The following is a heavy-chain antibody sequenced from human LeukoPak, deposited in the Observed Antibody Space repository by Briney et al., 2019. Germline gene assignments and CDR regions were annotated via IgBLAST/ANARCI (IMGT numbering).Heavy chain of an antibody. J-gene: IGHJ4*02. CDR2: FYGGVNT. CDR3: GRGYYDSSGHYAIDH. CDR1: GFSVSNNY. Sequence: GGSLRLSCAASGFSVSNNYMSWVRQAPGKGLEWVSVFYGGVNTYYADSVKGRFTISRDNAEDSLYLQMNSLGAEDTAVYYCGRGYYDSSGHYAIDHWGQGTLVTVSS. V-gene: IGHV3-66*01. D-gene: IGHD3-22*01.